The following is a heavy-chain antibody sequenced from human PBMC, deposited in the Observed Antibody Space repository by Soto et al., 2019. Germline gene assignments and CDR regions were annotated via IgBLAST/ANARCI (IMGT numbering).Heavy chain of an antibody. Sequence: PSETLSLTCAVSGGSISSGGYSWSWIRQPPGKGLEWIGYMYHSGSTYYNPSLKSRVTISIDRSKNQFSLKLSSVTAVDTAVYCCASDWKDPDWFDPWGQGTLVTVSS. CDR3: ASDWKDPDWFDP. D-gene: IGHD1-1*01. J-gene: IGHJ5*02. V-gene: IGHV4-30-2*01. CDR2: MYHSGST. CDR1: GGSISSGGYS.